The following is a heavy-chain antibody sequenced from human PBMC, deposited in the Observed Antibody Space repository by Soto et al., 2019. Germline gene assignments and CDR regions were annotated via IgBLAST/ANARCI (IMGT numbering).Heavy chain of an antibody. CDR3: ARGGRWLQSRLDY. CDR1: GGSFSCYY. V-gene: IGHV4-34*01. J-gene: IGHJ4*02. Sequence: SETRSLTCAVYGGSFSCYYCSWVRQPPGKGLEWIGEINHSGSNNYNPSLKSRVTISVDTSKHQFSLKLSSVTAADTAVYFCARGGRWLQSRLDYWGKGTLATSPQ. CDR2: INHSGSN. D-gene: IGHD5-12*01.